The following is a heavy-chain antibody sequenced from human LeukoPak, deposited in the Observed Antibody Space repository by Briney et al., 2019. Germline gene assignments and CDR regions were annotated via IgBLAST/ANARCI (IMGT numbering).Heavy chain of an antibody. D-gene: IGHD2-2*01. V-gene: IGHV3-7*01. J-gene: IGHJ3*02. CDR3: VRDPGDYAWGGFDI. Sequence: PGGPLRFSVAASGSTFITYGLSWSGQAPGKGLKGLPNIKPDGSDKYYVDSVTGRFTISRDNAKNSLYLQMNSLRAEDTAVYYCVRDPGDYAWGGFDIWGQGTMVTVSS. CDR1: GSTFITYG. CDR2: IKPDGSDK.